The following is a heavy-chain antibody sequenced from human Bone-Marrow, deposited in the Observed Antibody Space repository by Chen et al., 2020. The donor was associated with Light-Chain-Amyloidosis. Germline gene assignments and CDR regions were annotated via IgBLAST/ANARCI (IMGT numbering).Heavy chain of an antibody. CDR1: GYTFPNYW. Sequence: EVQLEQSGPEVKKPGESLTLSCKGSGYTFPNYWIGWVRQMPVKGLEWMGVIYPDDSDARYSPSFEGQVTISADKSITTAYLQWRSLKASDTAMYYCARRRDGYNFDYWGQGTLVTVSS. CDR3: ARRRDGYNFDY. D-gene: IGHD5-12*01. J-gene: IGHJ4*02. CDR2: IYPDDSDA. V-gene: IGHV5-51*01.